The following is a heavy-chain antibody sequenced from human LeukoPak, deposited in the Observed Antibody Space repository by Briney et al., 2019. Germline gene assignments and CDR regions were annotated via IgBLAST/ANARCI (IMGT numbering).Heavy chain of an antibody. CDR3: ARRGAGTNYMDV. J-gene: IGHJ6*03. CDR1: GYSISSAYY. CDR2: TYHSGST. Sequence: PSETLSLTCAVSGYSISSAYYWGWIRQPPGKGLEWIGSTYHSGSTYYNPSLKSRVTISVDTSKNQFSLKLNSLTAADTAVYYCARRGAGTNYMDVWGKGTTVTVSS. D-gene: IGHD1-26*01. V-gene: IGHV4-38-2*01.